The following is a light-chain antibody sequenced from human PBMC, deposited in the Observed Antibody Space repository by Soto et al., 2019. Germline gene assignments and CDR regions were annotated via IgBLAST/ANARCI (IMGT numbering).Light chain of an antibody. V-gene: IGKV1-39*01. CDR1: QSISSY. Sequence: DIQMTQSPSSLSASVGDRVTITCRASQSISSYLYWYQQKPGKAPKLLIYAASSLQSGVPSRFSGSGSGTDFTLTISSLQPEDFAAYYCQQIYSTPMYTFGQGTKLEIK. CDR3: QQIYSTPMYT. J-gene: IGKJ2*01. CDR2: AAS.